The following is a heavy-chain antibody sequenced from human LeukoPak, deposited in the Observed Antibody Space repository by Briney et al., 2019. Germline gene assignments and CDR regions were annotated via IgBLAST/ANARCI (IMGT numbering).Heavy chain of an antibody. D-gene: IGHD3-22*01. Sequence: PGGSLRLSCAASGFTLSSYWMHWVRQAPGKGLVWVSRIKSDGRTNYADSVKGRFTISRDNAKNTVSLQMNSLRAEDTGVYYCARAPSKIGGYYPEYFRLWGQGTLVIVSS. CDR2: IKSDGRT. V-gene: IGHV3-74*01. CDR1: GFTLSSYW. J-gene: IGHJ1*01. CDR3: ARAPSKIGGYYPEYFRL.